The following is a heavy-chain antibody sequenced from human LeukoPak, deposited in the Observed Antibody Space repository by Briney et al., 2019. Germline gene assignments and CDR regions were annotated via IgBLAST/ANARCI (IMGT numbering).Heavy chain of an antibody. V-gene: IGHV4-61*08. D-gene: IGHD6-19*01. CDR1: GGSISSGGYY. J-gene: IGHJ4*02. CDR2: IYYSGST. Sequence: SETLSLTCTVSGGSISSGGYYWSWIRHPPGRGLERIGYIYYSGSTNYNPSLKSRVTISVDTSKNQFSLKLSSVTAADTAVYYCARGNSSGWYGYYFDYWGQGTLDTVSS. CDR3: ARGNSSGWYGYYFDY.